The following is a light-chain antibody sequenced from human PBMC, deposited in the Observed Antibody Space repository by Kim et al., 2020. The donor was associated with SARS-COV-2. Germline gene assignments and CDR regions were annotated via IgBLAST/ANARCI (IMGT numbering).Light chain of an antibody. V-gene: IGKV1-39*01. J-gene: IGKJ4*01. CDR2: AAS. CDR3: QQSYSTPLT. CDR1: QSISSY. Sequence: ATVGERVTITCRASQSISSYLNWYQQKPGKAPKLLIYAASSLQSGVPSRFSGSGSGTDFTLTISSLQPEDFATYYCQQSYSTPLTFGGGTKVDIK.